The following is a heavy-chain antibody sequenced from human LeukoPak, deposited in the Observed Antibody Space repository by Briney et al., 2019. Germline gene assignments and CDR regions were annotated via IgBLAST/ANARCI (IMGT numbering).Heavy chain of an antibody. D-gene: IGHD5-18*01. V-gene: IGHV1-69*10. Sequence: GASVKVSCKASGYTFTSYYMHWVRQAPGQGLGWMGGIIPILGIANYAQKFQGRVTITADKSTSTAYMELSSLRSEDTAVYYCARESRGDTAMVMVYYYYYGMDVWGQGTTVTVSS. J-gene: IGHJ6*02. CDR1: GYTFTSYY. CDR3: ARESRGDTAMVMVYYYYYGMDV. CDR2: IIPILGIA.